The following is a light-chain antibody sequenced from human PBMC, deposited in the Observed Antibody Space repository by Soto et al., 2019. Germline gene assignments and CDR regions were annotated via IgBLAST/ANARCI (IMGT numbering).Light chain of an antibody. CDR3: NSYTNTAARV. CDR2: EVS. V-gene: IGLV2-14*01. J-gene: IGLJ1*01. CDR1: SGDVGAHNF. Sequence: QSVLTQPASVSGSPGQSITISCTGTSGDVGAHNFVSWYQQHPGKAPKLMIYEVSNRPSGVSDRFSGSKSGNTASLTISGLQAEDEADYYCNSYTNTAARVFGTGTKV.